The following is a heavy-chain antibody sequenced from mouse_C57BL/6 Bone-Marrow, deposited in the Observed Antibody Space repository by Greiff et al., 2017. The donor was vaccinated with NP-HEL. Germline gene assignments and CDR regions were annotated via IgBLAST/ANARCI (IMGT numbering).Heavy chain of an antibody. CDR1: GFTFSDFY. Sequence: EVMLVESGGGLVQSGRSLRLSCATSGFTFSDFYMEWVRQAPGKGLEWIAASRNKANDYTTEYSASVKGRFIVSRDTSQSILYLQMNALRAEDTAIYYCARDVTTGYWGQGTTLTVSS. CDR2: SRNKANDYTT. J-gene: IGHJ2*01. D-gene: IGHD1-1*01. V-gene: IGHV7-1*01. CDR3: ARDVTTGY.